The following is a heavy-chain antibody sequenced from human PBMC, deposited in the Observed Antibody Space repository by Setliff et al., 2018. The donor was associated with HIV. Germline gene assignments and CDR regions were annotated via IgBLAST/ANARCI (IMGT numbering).Heavy chain of an antibody. CDR1: GGSISSGTYY. CDR2: IYTSGST. CDR3: ARENGRTNYYYYYGMDV. V-gene: IGHV4-61*02. Sequence: PSETLSLTCTVSGGSISSGTYYWSWVRQPAGKGLEWIGRIYTSGSTNYNPSLKSRVTISLDTSKNQFSLKLSSVTAADTAVYYCARENGRTNYYYYYGMDVWGQGTTVTVS. J-gene: IGHJ6*02.